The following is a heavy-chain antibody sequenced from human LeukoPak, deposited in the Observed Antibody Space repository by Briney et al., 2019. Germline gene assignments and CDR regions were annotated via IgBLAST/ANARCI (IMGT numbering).Heavy chain of an antibody. Sequence: KSGGSLRLSCAASGFTFSSYSMNWVRQAPGKGLGWVSSISSSSSYIYYADSVKGRFTISRDNAKNSLYLQMNSLRAEDTAAYYCARDIAAVAVFDYWGQGTLVTVSS. D-gene: IGHD6-13*01. J-gene: IGHJ4*02. V-gene: IGHV3-21*01. CDR1: GFTFSSYS. CDR2: ISSSSSYI. CDR3: ARDIAAVAVFDY.